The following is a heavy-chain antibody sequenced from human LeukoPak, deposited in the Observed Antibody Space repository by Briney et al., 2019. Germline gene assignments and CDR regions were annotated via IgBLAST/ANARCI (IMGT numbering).Heavy chain of an antibody. CDR1: GDSISRSTYY. CDR2: VYYGRSP. V-gene: IGHV4-39*02. D-gene: IGHD6-25*01. CDR3: ARSSGAGTFSY. Sequence: PSETLSLTCTVSGDSISRSTYYWAWIRQPPGKGLEWIGSVYYGRSPYFNPSLESRATISVDTSKNHFSLKMSSVTAADTAVYYCARSSGAGTFSYWGQGTLVTVSS. J-gene: IGHJ4*02.